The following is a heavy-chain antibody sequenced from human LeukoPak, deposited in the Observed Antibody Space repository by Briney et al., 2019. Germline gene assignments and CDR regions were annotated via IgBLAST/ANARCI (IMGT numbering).Heavy chain of an antibody. Sequence: PGGSLRLSCAASGFTFSHYYMTWIRQAPGKGLEWLSCISSSGDTIYYADSVKGRFTVSRDNAENSWYLQMNSLRAEDTDMYHCARQGSEIDYWGQGTLVTVSS. CDR2: ISSSGDTI. CDR1: GFTFSHYY. J-gene: IGHJ4*02. V-gene: IGHV3-11*01. CDR3: ARQGSEIDY.